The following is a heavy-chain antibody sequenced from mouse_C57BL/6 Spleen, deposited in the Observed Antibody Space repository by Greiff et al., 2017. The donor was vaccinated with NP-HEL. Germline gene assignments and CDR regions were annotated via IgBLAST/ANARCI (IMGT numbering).Heavy chain of an antibody. CDR3: ARSGDGYYEAWFAY. Sequence: VQLQQPGAELVKPGASVKLSCKASGYTFTSYWMHWVKQRPGQGLEWIGMIHPNSGSTNYNEKFKSKATLTVDKSSSTAYMQLSSLTSEDSAVYYCARSGDGYYEAWFAYWGQGTLVTVSA. J-gene: IGHJ3*01. V-gene: IGHV1-64*01. CDR2: IHPNSGST. CDR1: GYTFTSYW. D-gene: IGHD2-3*01.